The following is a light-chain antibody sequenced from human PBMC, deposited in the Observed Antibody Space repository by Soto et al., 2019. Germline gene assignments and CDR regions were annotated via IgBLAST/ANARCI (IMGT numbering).Light chain of an antibody. J-gene: IGLJ1*01. CDR1: NSDIGAYDY. V-gene: IGLV2-14*03. CDR3: LSHTTRRIYV. CDR2: NVN. Sequence: VLTQPASVSGSPGQSITISCSGTNSDIGAYDYVSWYQQHPGKPPKLMIYNVNNRPSGVSYRFSGSKSANTASLTISGLQTEDEADYYCLSHTTRRIYVFGPGTKVTVL.